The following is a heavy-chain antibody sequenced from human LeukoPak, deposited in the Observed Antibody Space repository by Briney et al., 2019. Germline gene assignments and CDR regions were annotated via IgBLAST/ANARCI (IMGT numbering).Heavy chain of an antibody. V-gene: IGHV3-7*01. D-gene: IGHD5-24*01. CDR2: IKQDGSEK. J-gene: IGHJ4*02. CDR1: GFTFSSYW. Sequence: GGSLRLSCAASGFTFSSYWMSWVRQAPGKGLEWVANIKQDGSEKYYLDSVKGRFTISRDNAKNSLYLQMNSLRVEDTAVYSCARDGVRDGLYFDRWGQGTLVTVSS. CDR3: ARDGVRDGLYFDR.